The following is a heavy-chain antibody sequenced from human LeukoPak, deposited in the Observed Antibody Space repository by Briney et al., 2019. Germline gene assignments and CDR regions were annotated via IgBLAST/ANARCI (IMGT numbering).Heavy chain of an antibody. CDR1: GDSIHSVYYF. V-gene: IGHV4-39*01. Sequence: SETLSLTCTVSGDSIHSVYYFWGWIRQPPGKGLEWIGSVYFDGDTSYSPSLKSRVIISVDTSKNQFSLNLTSVTAADTALYYCARHEQGYYDSSEVVDYFDYWGQGTLVTVSS. CDR2: VYFDGDT. J-gene: IGHJ4*02. CDR3: ARHEQGYYDSSEVVDYFDY. D-gene: IGHD3-22*01.